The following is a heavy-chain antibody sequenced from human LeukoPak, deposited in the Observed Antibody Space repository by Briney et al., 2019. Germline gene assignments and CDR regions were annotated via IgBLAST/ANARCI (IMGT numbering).Heavy chain of an antibody. CDR3: ASEGGYYYDSSGYLDY. J-gene: IGHJ4*02. D-gene: IGHD3-22*01. Sequence: GGSLRPSCAASGFTFSSYEMNWVRQAPGKGLEWVSYISSSGSTIYYADFVKGRFTISRDNAKNSLYLQMNSLRAEDTAVYYCASEGGYYYDSSGYLDYWGQGTLVTVSS. CDR2: ISSSGSTI. CDR1: GFTFSSYE. V-gene: IGHV3-48*03.